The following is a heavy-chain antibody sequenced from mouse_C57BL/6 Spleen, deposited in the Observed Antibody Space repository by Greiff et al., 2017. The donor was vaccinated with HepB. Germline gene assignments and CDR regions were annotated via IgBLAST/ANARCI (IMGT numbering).Heavy chain of an antibody. D-gene: IGHD4-1*01. V-gene: IGHV14-2*01. CDR1: GFNIKDYY. Sequence: VQLKESGAELVKPGASVKLSCTASGFNIKDYYMHWVKQRTEQGLEWIGRIDPEDGETKYAPKFQGKATITADTSSHTAYLQLSSLTSEDAAVYYCAGELGPWRMDYWGQGTSVTVSS. CDR3: AGELGPWRMDY. CDR2: IDPEDGET. J-gene: IGHJ4*01.